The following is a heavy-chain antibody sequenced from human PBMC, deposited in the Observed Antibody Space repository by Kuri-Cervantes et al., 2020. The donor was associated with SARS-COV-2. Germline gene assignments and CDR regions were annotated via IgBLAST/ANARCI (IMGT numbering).Heavy chain of an antibody. CDR1: GFNFSRTD. CDR3: AKDRDGAQDV. V-gene: IGHV3-30*18. D-gene: IGHD4/OR15-4a*01. J-gene: IGHJ4*02. Sequence: LSLTCAAFGFNFSRTDVHWVRQAPGKGLEWVAVISHDGKNKKCIASGKGRFTISRDNSQNTLYLHMKSLRSEDTAMYYCAKDRDGAQDVWGQGTLVTVSS. CDR2: ISHDGKNK.